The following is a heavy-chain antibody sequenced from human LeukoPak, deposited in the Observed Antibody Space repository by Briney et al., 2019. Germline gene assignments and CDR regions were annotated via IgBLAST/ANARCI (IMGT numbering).Heavy chain of an antibody. CDR1: GYTFTNFG. CDR2: ISGYNGNT. J-gene: IGHJ5*02. Sequence: ASVKVSCKAFGYTFTNFGVSWVRQVPGQGLEWMGWISGYNGNTNYGQKVRGRVTMTTDTSTSTAYMELRSLRSDDTAVYYCASYDSSGFWFDPWGQGTLVTVSS. CDR3: ASYDSSGFWFDP. D-gene: IGHD3-22*01. V-gene: IGHV1-18*01.